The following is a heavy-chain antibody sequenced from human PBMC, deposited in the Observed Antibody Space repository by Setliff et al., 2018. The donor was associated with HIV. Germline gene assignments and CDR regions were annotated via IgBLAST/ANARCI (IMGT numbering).Heavy chain of an antibody. CDR3: AKDRGCSV. D-gene: IGHD2-15*01. V-gene: IGHV3-30-3*01. CDR1: GFTSSAYT. Sequence: LRLSCVASGFTSSAYTMNWVRQAPGKGLEWVAVISYDGSNKYYADSVKGRFTISRDNSKNTLYLHMNSLRAEDTAVYYCAKDRGCSVWGQGTLVTVSS. J-gene: IGHJ4*02. CDR2: ISYDGSNK.